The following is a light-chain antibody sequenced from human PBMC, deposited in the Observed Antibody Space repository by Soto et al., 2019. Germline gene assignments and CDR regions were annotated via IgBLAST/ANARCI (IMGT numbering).Light chain of an antibody. J-gene: IGKJ1*01. Sequence: DIQMTQSPSSLSASVGDTVTITCRASQGISNYLAWYQQKPGQVPNLLIYAASTLQSGVPSRISGSGSGTDFTLTISSLRPEDVATYYCQKYNNAPRTFGQGTKVEI. CDR3: QKYNNAPRT. CDR2: AAS. CDR1: QGISNY. V-gene: IGKV1-27*01.